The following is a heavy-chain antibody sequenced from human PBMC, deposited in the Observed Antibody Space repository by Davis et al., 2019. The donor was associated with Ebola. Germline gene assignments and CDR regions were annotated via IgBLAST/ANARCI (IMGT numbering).Heavy chain of an antibody. J-gene: IGHJ4*02. D-gene: IGHD2-2*01. CDR3: AREGLCSSASYLDY. CDR1: GFNFGDFA. Sequence: PGGSLRLSCAASGFNFGDFAMHWVRQAPGKGLEWVSLTNADGSRGYYADSVRGRFTISRDNAKDSLYLQMNSLRAEDTAVYYCAREGLCSSASYLDYWGQGTLVTVSS. V-gene: IGHV3-43*02. CDR2: TNADGSRG.